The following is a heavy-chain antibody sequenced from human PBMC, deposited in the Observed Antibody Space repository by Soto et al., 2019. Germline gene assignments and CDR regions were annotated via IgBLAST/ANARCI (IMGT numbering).Heavy chain of an antibody. CDR2: ISYDGSNK. D-gene: IGHD5-12*01. V-gene: IGHV3-30-3*01. J-gene: IGHJ6*02. Sequence: SLRLSCAASGFTFSSYAMHWVRQAPGKGLEWVAVISYDGSNKYYADSVKGRFTISRDNSKNTLYLQMNSLRAEDTAVYYCARDGGIYVADYYYYGMDVWGQGTTVTVSS. CDR3: ARDGGIYVADYYYYGMDV. CDR1: GFTFSSYA.